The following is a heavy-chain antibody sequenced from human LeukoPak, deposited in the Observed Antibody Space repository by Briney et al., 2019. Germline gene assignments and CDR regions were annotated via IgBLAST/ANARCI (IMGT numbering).Heavy chain of an antibody. D-gene: IGHD1-14*01. CDR3: ARVGTGAYFDY. J-gene: IGHJ4*02. CDR2: IYYSGST. Sequence: SETLPLTCTVSGGSISSYYWSWIRQPPGKGLEWIGYIYYSGSTNYNPSPKSRVTISVDTSKNQFSLKLSSVTAADTAVYYCARVGTGAYFDYWGQGTLVTVSS. CDR1: GGSISSYY. V-gene: IGHV4-59*01.